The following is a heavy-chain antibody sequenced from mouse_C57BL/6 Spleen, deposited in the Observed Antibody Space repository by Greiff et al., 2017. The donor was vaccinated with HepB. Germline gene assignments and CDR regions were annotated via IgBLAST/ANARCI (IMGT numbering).Heavy chain of an antibody. CDR3: ARTDQYYAMDY. CDR2: IYPGDGDT. J-gene: IGHJ4*01. CDR1: GYAFSSSW. Sequence: QVQLKESGPELVKPGASVKISCKASGYAFSSSWMNWVKQRPGKGLEWIGRIYPGDGDTNYNGKFKGKATLTADKSSSTAYMQLSSLTSEDSAVYFCARTDQYYAMDYWGQGTSVTVSS. V-gene: IGHV1-82*01.